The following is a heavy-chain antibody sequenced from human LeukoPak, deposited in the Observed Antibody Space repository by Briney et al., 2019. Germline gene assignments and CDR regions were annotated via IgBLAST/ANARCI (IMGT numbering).Heavy chain of an antibody. CDR2: IKQDGSEK. CDR1: GFTFSSYW. Sequence: GVSLRLSCAASGFTFSSYWMSWVRQAPGKGLEWVANIKQDGSEKYYVDSVKGRFTISRDNAKNSLYLQMNSLRAEDTAVYYCARRGYSYGLIHYYYYYMDVWGKGTTVTVSS. V-gene: IGHV3-7*01. J-gene: IGHJ6*03. D-gene: IGHD5-18*01. CDR3: ARRGYSYGLIHYYYYYMDV.